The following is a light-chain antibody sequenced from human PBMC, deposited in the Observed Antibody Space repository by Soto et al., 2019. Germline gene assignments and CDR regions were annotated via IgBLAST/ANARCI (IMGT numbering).Light chain of an antibody. J-gene: IGLJ2*01. V-gene: IGLV2-8*01. CDR2: EVT. CDR1: TSTVGGYDY. Sequence: QSALTQPPSASGFPGKSAPISGTEATSTVGGYDYVSWYQQHPGKAPKLMIYEVTKRPSGVPDRFSGSKSGNTASLTVSGLQAEDEADYYCISYAGGNNYVVFGGGTKLTVL. CDR3: ISYAGGNNYVV.